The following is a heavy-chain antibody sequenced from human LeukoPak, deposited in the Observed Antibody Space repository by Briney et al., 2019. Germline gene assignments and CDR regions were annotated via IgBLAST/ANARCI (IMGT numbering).Heavy chain of an antibody. V-gene: IGHV4-61*02. CDR1: LGSIVSGSYH. CDR2: IYTSGST. D-gene: IGHD2/OR15-2a*01. Sequence: SETLSLTCTVSLGSIVSGSYHWNWIRQSAGKGLEWIGRIYTSGSTKYNPSLKSRVTISIDTSKNQFSLNLSSVTAADMAVYYRARVASFAEYFQHWGQGTLVTVSS. J-gene: IGHJ1*01. CDR3: ARVASFAEYFQH.